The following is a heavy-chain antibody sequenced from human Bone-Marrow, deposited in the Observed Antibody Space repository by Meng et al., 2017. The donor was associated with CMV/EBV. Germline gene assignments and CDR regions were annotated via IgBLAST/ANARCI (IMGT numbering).Heavy chain of an antibody. CDR1: GFTFSGYG. CDR3: AKAIESGGSLDYNYYGMDV. V-gene: IGHV3-33*06. J-gene: IGHJ6*01. Sequence: GESLKISCAASGFTFSGYGMHWVRQAPGKGLQWVAVIWYDGTNKNYADFVKGRFSISRDNSKNTLYLQMNRLRAEDTAVYFCAKAIESGGSLDYNYYGMDVWGQGPTVTVSS. D-gene: IGHD2-15*01. CDR2: IWYDGTNK.